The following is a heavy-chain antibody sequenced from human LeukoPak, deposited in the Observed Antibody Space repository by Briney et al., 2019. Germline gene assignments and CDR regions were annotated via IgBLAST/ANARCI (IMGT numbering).Heavy chain of an antibody. J-gene: IGHJ4*02. Sequence: PGGSLRLSCAASGFTFSSYGMHWVRQAPGKGLEWVAFIRYDGSNKYYADSVKGRFTISRDNAKNLLYLQMDSLRAEDTAVYYCARDPTQYLRYGYFDYWGQGTLVTVSS. CDR1: GFTFSSYG. V-gene: IGHV3-30*02. CDR2: IRYDGSNK. D-gene: IGHD4-11*01. CDR3: ARDPTQYLRYGYFDY.